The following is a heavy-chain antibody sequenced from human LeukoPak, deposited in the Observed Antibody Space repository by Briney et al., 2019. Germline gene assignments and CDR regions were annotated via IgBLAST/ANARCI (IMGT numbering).Heavy chain of an antibody. CDR3: ARVDLVGAMGWFAP. V-gene: IGHV1-69*05. CDR1: GGTFSSYA. J-gene: IGHJ5*02. Sequence: SVKVFCKASGGTFSSYAISWGPQAPGQGLELMGRIIPIFGTANYAQKFQGRVKITTDESTSTPYMELSSLRSQDTAVYYCARVDLVGAMGWFAPWGQGTLVTVSS. CDR2: IIPIFGTA. D-gene: IGHD1-26*01.